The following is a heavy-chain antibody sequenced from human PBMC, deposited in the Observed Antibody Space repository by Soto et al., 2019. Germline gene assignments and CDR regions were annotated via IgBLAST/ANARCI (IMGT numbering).Heavy chain of an antibody. V-gene: IGHV3-30*18. CDR2: ISYDGSNK. Sequence: GXSLRLSCAASGFTFSSYGIHWVVQAPGKGLEWVAVISYDGSNKYYADSVKGRLTISRDNSKNTLYLQINSLRAEDTAVYYCAKEGSTSYAFFDSWGQGTLVTVSS. J-gene: IGHJ4*02. D-gene: IGHD6-6*01. CDR1: GFTFSSYG. CDR3: AKEGSTSYAFFDS.